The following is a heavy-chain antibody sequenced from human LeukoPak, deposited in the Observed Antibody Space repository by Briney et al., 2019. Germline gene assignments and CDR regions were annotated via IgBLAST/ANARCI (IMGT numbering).Heavy chain of an antibody. CDR3: ARRKRGSGGPFDY. J-gene: IGHJ4*02. Sequence: SETLSLTCTVSGGSISDYYWTWIRQSPGTGLEWIGYMDYSGSTAYNPSLKSRVTISIDTSKKQFSLELGSATAADTAIYFCARRKRGSGGPFDYWGQGTLVTVSS. D-gene: IGHD6-19*01. CDR2: MDYSGST. V-gene: IGHV4-59*08. CDR1: GGSISDYY.